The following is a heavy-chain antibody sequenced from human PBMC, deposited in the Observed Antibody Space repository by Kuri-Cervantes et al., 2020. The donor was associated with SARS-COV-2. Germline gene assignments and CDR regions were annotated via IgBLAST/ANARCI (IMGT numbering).Heavy chain of an antibody. D-gene: IGHD6-19*01. CDR2: IYPGDSDT. CDR3: ARLSGWYKNCDF. Sequence: KVSCKGSGYSFTSYWIGRVRQKPGEGLEWMGIIYPGDSDTRYSPSFQGQVTITAEKSTSTADLKGRSLKPSDTAMFYCARLSGWYKNCDFWGQGTLVTVSS. V-gene: IGHV5-51*01. CDR1: GYSFTSYW. J-gene: IGHJ4*02.